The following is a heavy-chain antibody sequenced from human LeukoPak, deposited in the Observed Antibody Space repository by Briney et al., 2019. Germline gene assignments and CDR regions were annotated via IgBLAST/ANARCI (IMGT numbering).Heavy chain of an antibody. Sequence: GRSLRLSCAASGFTFSSYGMHWVRQAPGKGLEWVAVIWYDGSNKYYADSVKGRFTISRDNSKNTLYLQVNSLRAEDTAVYYCARGYYYGSGSYSWFDPWGQGTLVTVSS. J-gene: IGHJ5*02. D-gene: IGHD3-10*01. CDR3: ARGYYYGSGSYSWFDP. CDR1: GFTFSSYG. V-gene: IGHV3-33*01. CDR2: IWYDGSNK.